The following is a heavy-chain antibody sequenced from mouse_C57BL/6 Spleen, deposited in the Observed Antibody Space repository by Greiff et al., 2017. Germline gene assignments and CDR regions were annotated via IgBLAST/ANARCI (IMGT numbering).Heavy chain of an antibody. CDR2: IDPETGGT. V-gene: IGHV1-15*01. J-gene: IGHJ2*01. Sequence: VQLQQSGAELVRPGASVTLSCKASGYTFTDYEMHWVKQTPVHGLEWIGAIDPETGGTAYNQKFKGKAILTADKSSSTAYMELRSLTSEDSAVYYGTRPTDGYYVDWGQGTTLTVST. CDR1: GYTFTDYE. D-gene: IGHD2-3*01. CDR3: TRPTDGYYVD.